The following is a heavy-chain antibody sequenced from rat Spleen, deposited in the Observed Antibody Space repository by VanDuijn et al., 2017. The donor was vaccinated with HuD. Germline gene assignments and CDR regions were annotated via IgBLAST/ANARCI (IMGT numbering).Heavy chain of an antibody. CDR3: ARLDYPGITDLDY. CDR1: GFTFSNYD. J-gene: IGHJ2*01. V-gene: IGHV5-7*01. CDR2: IFYDGSST. Sequence: EVQLVGSGGGLVQPGGSLKLSCAASGFTFSNYDMAWVRQAPTKGLEWVATIFYDGSSTYYRDSVKGRFTISRDNAKSSLYLQMDSLRSEDTATYYCARLDYPGITDLDYWGQGVMVTVSS. D-gene: IGHD1-4*01.